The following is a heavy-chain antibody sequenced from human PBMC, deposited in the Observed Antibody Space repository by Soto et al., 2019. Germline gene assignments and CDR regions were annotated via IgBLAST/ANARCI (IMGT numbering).Heavy chain of an antibody. D-gene: IGHD3-3*01. CDR2: INHGGST. CDR1: GGSFSGYY. CDR3: ARGVGYDFWSGYYLYYYGMDV. J-gene: IGHJ6*02. Sequence: SETLSLTCAVYGGSFSGYYWSWIRQPPGKGLEWIGEINHGGSTNYNPSLKSRVTISVDTSKNQFSLKLSSVTAADTAVYYCARGVGYDFWSGYYLYYYGMDVWGQGTTVTVSS. V-gene: IGHV4-34*01.